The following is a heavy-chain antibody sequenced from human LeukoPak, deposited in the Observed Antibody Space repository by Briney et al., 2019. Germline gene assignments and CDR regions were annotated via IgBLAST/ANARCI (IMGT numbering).Heavy chain of an antibody. Sequence: RGSLRLSCAASGFTVSNIYMSWVRQAPGKELEWVSITYFGGTTYYADSVKGRFTISRDNSKNTLYLQMNSLRADDTAVYYCARDSEGDGYNFDTWGRGTLVTVSS. V-gene: IGHV3-53*01. D-gene: IGHD5-24*01. CDR3: ARDSEGDGYNFDT. CDR1: GFTVSNIY. CDR2: TYFGGTT. J-gene: IGHJ5*02.